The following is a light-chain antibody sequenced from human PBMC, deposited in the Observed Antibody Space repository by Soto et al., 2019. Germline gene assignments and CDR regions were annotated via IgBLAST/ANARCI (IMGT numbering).Light chain of an antibody. CDR3: QQYHNWPPIT. CDR1: QSVSSY. CDR2: GAS. V-gene: IGKV3D-15*01. Sequence: EIVLTQSTATLSFSTGERATLSSRASQSVSSYLAWYQQKPGQAPRLLIYGASTRATGIPARFSGSGSGTEFTLTISNLQSEDFAVYFCQQYHNWPPITFGQGTRLEIK. J-gene: IGKJ5*01.